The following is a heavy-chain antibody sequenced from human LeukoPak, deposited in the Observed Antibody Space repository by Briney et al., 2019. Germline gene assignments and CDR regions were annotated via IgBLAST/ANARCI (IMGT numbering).Heavy chain of an antibody. V-gene: IGHV3-53*01. D-gene: IGHD2-15*01. CDR2: IYSDSST. CDR1: GFTVTSNC. J-gene: IGHJ4*02. Sequence: GGSLRLSCAASGFTVTSNCMSWVRRAPGKGLEWVSLIYSDSSTYYADSVKGRFTISRDNSKNTLYLQMNSLRAEDTAVYYCARDYCSGGSCYFFDYWGQGTLVTVSS. CDR3: ARDYCSGGSCYFFDY.